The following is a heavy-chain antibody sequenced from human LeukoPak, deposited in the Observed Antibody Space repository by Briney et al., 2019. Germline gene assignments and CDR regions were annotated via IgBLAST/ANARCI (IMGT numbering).Heavy chain of an antibody. CDR2: IRYDGSNK. V-gene: IGHV3-30*02. CDR3: AKDPSSPRCNCGGDCPTGY. J-gene: IGHJ4*02. CDR1: GFTFSSYG. D-gene: IGHD2-21*01. Sequence: GGSLRLSCAASGFTFSSYGMHWVRQAPGKGLEWVAFIRYDGSNKYYADSVKGRFTISRDNSKNTLYLQMNSLRAEDTAVYYCAKDPSSPRCNCGGDCPTGYWGQGTLVTVSS.